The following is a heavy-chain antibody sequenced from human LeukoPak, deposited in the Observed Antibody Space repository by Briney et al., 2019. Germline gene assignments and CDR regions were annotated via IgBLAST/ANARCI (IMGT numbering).Heavy chain of an antibody. CDR2: IYYSGST. Sequence: SQTLSLTCTVSGGSISSGDYYWSWIRQPPGKGLEWIGYIYYSGSTYYNPSLKSRVTISVDTSKNQFSLKLSSVTAADTAVYYCARDPNSAGGFDYWGQGTLVTVSS. D-gene: IGHD3-10*01. V-gene: IGHV4-30-4*01. CDR1: GGSISSGDYY. CDR3: ARDPNSAGGFDY. J-gene: IGHJ4*02.